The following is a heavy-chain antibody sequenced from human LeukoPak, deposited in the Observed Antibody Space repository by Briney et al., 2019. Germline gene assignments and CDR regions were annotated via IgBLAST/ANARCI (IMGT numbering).Heavy chain of an antibody. D-gene: IGHD3-3*01. CDR2: IYSGGST. CDR1: GFTVSSNY. V-gene: IGHV3-66*01. J-gene: IGHJ6*02. CDR3: ARDNMHYDFWTGSSYGMDV. Sequence: PGGSLRLSCAASGFTVSSNYMSWVSQAPGKGLEWVSVIYSGGSTYYADSVKGRFTISRDNSKNTLYLQMNSLRAEDTAVYYCARDNMHYDFWTGSSYGMDVWGQGTTVTVSS.